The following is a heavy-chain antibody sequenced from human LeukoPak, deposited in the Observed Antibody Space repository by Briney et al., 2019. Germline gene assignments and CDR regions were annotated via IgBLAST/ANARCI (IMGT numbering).Heavy chain of an antibody. J-gene: IGHJ5*02. D-gene: IGHD6-19*01. Sequence: PGGSLRLSCAASGFTFSSYAMHWVRQAPGKGLEWVAVISYDGSNKYYADSAKGRFTISRDNSKNTLYLQMNSLRAEDTAVYYCARDPNGSGWYWFDPWGQGTLVTVSS. CDR1: GFTFSSYA. CDR2: ISYDGSNK. V-gene: IGHV3-30-3*01. CDR3: ARDPNGSGWYWFDP.